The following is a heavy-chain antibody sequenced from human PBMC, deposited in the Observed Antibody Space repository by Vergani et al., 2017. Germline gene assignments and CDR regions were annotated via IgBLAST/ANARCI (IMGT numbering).Heavy chain of an antibody. J-gene: IGHJ5*01. CDR2: IKNNGDST. CDR3: VRTDYGTGIACNTRFDS. D-gene: IGHD1-1*01. V-gene: IGHV3-23*01. CDR1: GFTFSSHA. Sequence: EVQLLQSEGAVVQPGGSLRLSCVASGFTFSSHAMSWVRQCHGQGLEWVSSIKNNGDSTHYADSVKGRFTISRDNSKNTLYLQMNSLRVEDTAVYYCVRTDYGTGIACNTRFDSWGQGALVTVSS.